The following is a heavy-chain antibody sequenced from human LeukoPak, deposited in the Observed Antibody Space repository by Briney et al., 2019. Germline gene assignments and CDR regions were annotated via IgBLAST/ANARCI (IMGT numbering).Heavy chain of an antibody. CDR3: ARDKQLDWAHYYYYYMEV. CDR2: INPDSGGT. CDR1: GYTFTGYY. Sequence: ASVKVSCKASGYTFTGYYMHWVRQAPGQGLEWRGWINPDSGGTNYAQKFQGRVTMTRDTSISTVYMELSRLKSDDTAVYYCARDKQLDWAHYYYYYMEVWGKGTAVTVSS. V-gene: IGHV1-2*02. J-gene: IGHJ6*03. D-gene: IGHD1-1*01.